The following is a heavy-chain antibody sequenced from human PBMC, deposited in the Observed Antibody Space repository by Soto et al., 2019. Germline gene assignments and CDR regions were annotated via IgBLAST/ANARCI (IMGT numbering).Heavy chain of an antibody. CDR3: ARVRDSGEGSWYRVNWFDP. CDR2: IYYSGST. D-gene: IGHD6-13*01. CDR1: GGSISSGGYY. J-gene: IGHJ5*02. Sequence: QVQLQESGPGLVKPSQTLSLTCTVSGGSISSGGYYWSWIRQHPGKGLEWIGYIYYSGSTYYNPSRKSRVTISVDTSKNQFSLKLSSVTAADTAVYYCARVRDSGEGSWYRVNWFDPWGQGTLVTVSS. V-gene: IGHV4-31*03.